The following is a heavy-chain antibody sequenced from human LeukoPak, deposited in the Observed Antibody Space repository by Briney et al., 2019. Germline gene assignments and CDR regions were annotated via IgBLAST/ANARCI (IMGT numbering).Heavy chain of an antibody. CDR3: ARDYSHYGSGSSTPGY. V-gene: IGHV3-23*01. CDR2: ISGSGGST. Sequence: GGSLRLSCAASGFTFSSYAMSWVRQAPGKGLEWVSAISGSGGSTYYADSVKGRFTISRDNSKNTLYLQMNSLRAEDTAVYYCARDYSHYGSGSSTPGYWGQGTLVTVSS. D-gene: IGHD3-10*01. J-gene: IGHJ4*02. CDR1: GFTFSSYA.